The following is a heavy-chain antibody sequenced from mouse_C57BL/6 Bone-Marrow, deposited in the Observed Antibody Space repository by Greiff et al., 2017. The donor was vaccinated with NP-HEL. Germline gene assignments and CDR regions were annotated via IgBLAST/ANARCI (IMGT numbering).Heavy chain of an antibody. CDR1: GYTFTSYW. D-gene: IGHD2-1*01. Sequence: QVHVKQPGAELVKPGASVKLSCKASGYTFTSYWMHWVKQRPGQGLEWIGMIHPNSGSTNYNEKFKSKATLTVDKSSSTAYMQLSSLTSEDSAVYYCARRYGNYGYAMDYWGQGTSVTVSS. J-gene: IGHJ4*01. V-gene: IGHV1-64*01. CDR2: IHPNSGST. CDR3: ARRYGNYGYAMDY.